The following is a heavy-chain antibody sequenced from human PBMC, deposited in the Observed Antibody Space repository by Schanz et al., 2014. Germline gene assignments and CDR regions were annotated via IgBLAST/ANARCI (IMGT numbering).Heavy chain of an antibody. Sequence: VQLVESGGGLVQPGGSLRLSCAASGFTFSDHYMDWVRQAPGKGLEWVSYICSSGNTIYYADSVKGRFTISRDNAKNSVSLQMRRLRVEDTAVYYCASGVHVSSLQKGLQFWGRGTLVIVSS. CDR3: ASGVHVSSLQKGLQF. CDR1: GFTFSDHY. CDR2: ICSSGNTI. J-gene: IGHJ1*01. V-gene: IGHV3-11*04. D-gene: IGHD3-10*01.